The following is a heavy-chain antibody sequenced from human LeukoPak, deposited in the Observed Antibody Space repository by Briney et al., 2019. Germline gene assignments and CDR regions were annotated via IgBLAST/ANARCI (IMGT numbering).Heavy chain of an antibody. V-gene: IGHV1-24*01. CDR2: FDPEDGET. CDR3: ATGRTRTPYSSSWYRYYYYMDV. D-gene: IGHD6-13*01. CDR1: GYTLTELS. J-gene: IGHJ6*03. Sequence: ASVTVSCKVSGYTLTELSMHWVRQAPGKGLERMGGFDPEDGETIYAQKFQGRVTMTEDTSTDTAYMELSSLRSEDTAVYYCATGRTRTPYSSSWYRYYYYMDVWGKGTTVTVSS.